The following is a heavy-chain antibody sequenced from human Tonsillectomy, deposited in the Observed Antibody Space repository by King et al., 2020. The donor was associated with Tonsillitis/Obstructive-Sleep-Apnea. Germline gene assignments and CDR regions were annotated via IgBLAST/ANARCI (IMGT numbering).Heavy chain of an antibody. Sequence: VQLVESGGGLVKPGGSLRLACAASGFTFSTYSMSWVSQAPGKGLEWVSSISTSSSYIYYGDSVKGRFTISRDNAKNSLYLQMNSLRAEDTAVYYCARDSDDAFDIWGQGTMVTVSS. V-gene: IGHV3-21*01. CDR2: ISTSSSYI. CDR3: ARDSDDAFDI. CDR1: GFTFSTYS. J-gene: IGHJ3*02.